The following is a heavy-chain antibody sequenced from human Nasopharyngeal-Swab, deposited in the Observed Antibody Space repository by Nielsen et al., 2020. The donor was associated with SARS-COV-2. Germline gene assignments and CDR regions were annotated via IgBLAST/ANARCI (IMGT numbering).Heavy chain of an antibody. D-gene: IGHD6-19*01. Sequence: SVKVSCKAAGGTFSSYAISWLRQAPGEGLEWMGGIIPIFGKANYAQKFQGRVTITADEFTSTAYMEMSSLRSEYTAVYYCARGVVAGPGQNWFDPWGQGTLVTVSS. CDR1: GGTFSSYA. J-gene: IGHJ5*02. CDR3: ARGVVAGPGQNWFDP. V-gene: IGHV1-69*13. CDR2: IIPIFGKA.